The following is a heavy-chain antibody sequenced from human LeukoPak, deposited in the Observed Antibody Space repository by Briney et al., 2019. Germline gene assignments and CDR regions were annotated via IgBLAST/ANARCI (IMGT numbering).Heavy chain of an antibody. CDR3: ARANTYYDFWSGSMYYFDY. J-gene: IGHJ4*02. D-gene: IGHD3-3*01. CDR1: GFTFTSSA. CDR2: IVVGSGNT. V-gene: IGHV1-58*01. Sequence: SVKVSCKASGFTFTSSAVQWVRQARGQRLEWIGWIVVGSGNTNYAQKFQERVTITRDMSTSTAYMELSSLRSEDTAVYYCARANTYYDFWSGSMYYFDYWGQGTLVTVSS.